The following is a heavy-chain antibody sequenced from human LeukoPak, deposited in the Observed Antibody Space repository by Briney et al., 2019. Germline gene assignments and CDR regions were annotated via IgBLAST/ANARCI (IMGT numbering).Heavy chain of an antibody. Sequence: SETLSLTCTVSGGSISSYYWSWLRQPPGKGLEWIGYIYYSGSANYNPSLKSRVTISVDTSKNQFSLKLSSVTAADTAVYYCARDSNYDSENWFDPWGQGTLVTVSS. V-gene: IGHV4-59*01. CDR3: ARDSNYDSENWFDP. D-gene: IGHD3-22*01. CDR2: IYYSGSA. J-gene: IGHJ5*02. CDR1: GGSISSYY.